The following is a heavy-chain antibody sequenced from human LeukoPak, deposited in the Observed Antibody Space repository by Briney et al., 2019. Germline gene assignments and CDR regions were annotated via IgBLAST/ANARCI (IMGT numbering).Heavy chain of an antibody. CDR2: IYYSGST. J-gene: IGHJ4*02. CDR3: ARTSGARIRLASPNFDY. CDR1: GGSITSGGYY. D-gene: IGHD1-26*01. Sequence: SETLSLTCTVSGGSITSGGYYWTWIRQHPGKGPEWIVYIYYSGSTYYNPSLKSRVTISVDTSKNQFSLKLRSVTAADTAVYYCARTSGARIRLASPNFDYWGQGTLVTVSS. V-gene: IGHV4-31*03.